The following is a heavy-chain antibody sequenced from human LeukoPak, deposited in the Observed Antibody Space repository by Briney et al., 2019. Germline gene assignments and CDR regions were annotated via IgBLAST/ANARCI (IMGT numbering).Heavy chain of an antibody. CDR3: IRSGGWPGF. CDR2: IDEDGSAT. CDR1: GFIVSSYW. J-gene: IGHJ4*02. Sequence: PGGSLRLSCEASGFIVSSYWMHWVRQSPGKGLVWVSRIDEDGSATAYADSVKGRFIISRDAAKNTVYLQMNSLRAEDTAMYYCIRSGGWPGFWGQGTLVTVSS. V-gene: IGHV3-74*01. D-gene: IGHD6-19*01.